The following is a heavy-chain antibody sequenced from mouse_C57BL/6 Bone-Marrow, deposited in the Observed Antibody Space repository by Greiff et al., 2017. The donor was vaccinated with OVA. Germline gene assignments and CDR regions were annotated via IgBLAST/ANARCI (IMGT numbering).Heavy chain of an antibody. CDR2: INPSSGYT. CDR1: GYTFTSFW. CDR3: ARSRWLLRFLDY. Sequence: QVHVKQSGAELAKPGASVKLSCKASGYTFTSFWMHWVKQRPGQGLEWIGYINPSSGYTTYNQKFKDKATLTADKSSSTAYMQLSSLTYEDSAVYYCARSRWLLRFLDYWGQGTTLTVSS. J-gene: IGHJ2*01. D-gene: IGHD2-3*01. V-gene: IGHV1-7*01.